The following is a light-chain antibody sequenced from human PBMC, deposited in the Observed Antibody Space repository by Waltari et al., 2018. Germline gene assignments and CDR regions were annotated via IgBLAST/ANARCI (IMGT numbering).Light chain of an antibody. CDR2: DVS. CDR3: SSYTSSNTLG. V-gene: IGLV2-14*03. Sequence: QSALTQPASVSGSPGQSITISCTGTSSDVGGYNYVSWYHQHPGKAPKLMIYDVSNRTSGVSNRFAGSKSGNTASLTISGLQAEDEADYYCSSYTSSNTLGFGTGTKVTVL. J-gene: IGLJ1*01. CDR1: SSDVGGYNY.